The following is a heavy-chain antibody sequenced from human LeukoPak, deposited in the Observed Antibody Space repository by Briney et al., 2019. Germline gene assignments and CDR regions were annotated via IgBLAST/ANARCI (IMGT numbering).Heavy chain of an antibody. CDR3: ARRGYCSSTNCYVFDY. CDR2: VYYSGST. J-gene: IGHJ4*02. CDR1: GGSISSYY. D-gene: IGHD2-2*01. Sequence: SETLSLTCTVSGGSISSYYWSWIRQPPGKGLEWIGYVYYSGSTNYDPSLKSRVTISVDTSKNQFSLKLSSVTAADTAVYYCARRGYCSSTNCYVFDYWGQGTLVTVSS. V-gene: IGHV4-59*08.